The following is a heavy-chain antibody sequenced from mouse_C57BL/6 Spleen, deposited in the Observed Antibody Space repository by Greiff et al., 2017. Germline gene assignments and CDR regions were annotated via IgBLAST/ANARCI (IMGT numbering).Heavy chain of an antibody. CDR3: ARSSGHGAMDY. CDR1: GFTFSDYY. J-gene: IGHJ4*01. Sequence: EVKLMESGGGLVQPGGSLKLSCAASGFTFSDYYMYWVRQTPEKRLEWVAYISNGGGSTYYPDTVKGRFTISRDNAKNTLYLQMSRLKSEDTAMYYCARSSGHGAMDYWGQGTSVTVSS. CDR2: ISNGGGST. V-gene: IGHV5-12*01. D-gene: IGHD3-2*02.